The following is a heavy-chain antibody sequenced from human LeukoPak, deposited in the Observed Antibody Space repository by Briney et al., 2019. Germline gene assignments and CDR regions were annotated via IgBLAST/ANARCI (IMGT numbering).Heavy chain of an antibody. CDR3: ARSRRGGDY. CDR1: GGSISSSSYY. V-gene: IGHV4-39*07. J-gene: IGHJ4*02. Sequence: SETLSLTCTVSGGSISSSSYYWGWIRQPPGKGLEWIGSIYYSGSTYYNPSLKSRVTISVDTSKNQFSLKLSSVTAADTAVYYCARSRRGGDYWGQGTLVTVSS. D-gene: IGHD2-15*01. CDR2: IYYSGST.